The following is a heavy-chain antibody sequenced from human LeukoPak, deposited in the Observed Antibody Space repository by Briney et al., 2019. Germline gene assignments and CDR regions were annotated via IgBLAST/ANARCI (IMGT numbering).Heavy chain of an antibody. CDR2: IWYDGSNK. CDR1: GFTFSSYG. D-gene: IGHD3-22*01. CDR3: ARGDYYDSSGFLDY. Sequence: GGSLRLSCAASGFTFSSYGIHWVRQAPGKGLEWVAVIWYDGSNKYYADSVKGRFTISRDNSKNTLYLQMNSLRAEDTAVYYCARGDYYDSSGFLDYWGQGTLVTVSS. J-gene: IGHJ4*02. V-gene: IGHV3-33*01.